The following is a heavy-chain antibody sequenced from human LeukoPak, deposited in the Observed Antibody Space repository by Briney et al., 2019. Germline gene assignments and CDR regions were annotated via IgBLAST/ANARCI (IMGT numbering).Heavy chain of an antibody. CDR2: IGNSGRNI. V-gene: IGHV3-11*04. CDR3: VRGHFRGDS. J-gene: IGHJ1*01. CDR1: GFDFSIFY. Sequence: GGSLRLSCAAAGFDFSIFYMNWIRQAPGKGLEWVSFIGNSGRNIGYTASVRGRFTISRDNGEKSLYLEMDSLTAEDTAVYYCVRGHFRGDSWGRGTLVTVSS. D-gene: IGHD3-16*01.